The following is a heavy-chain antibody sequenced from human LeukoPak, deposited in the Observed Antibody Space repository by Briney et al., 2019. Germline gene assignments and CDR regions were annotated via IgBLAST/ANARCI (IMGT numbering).Heavy chain of an antibody. Sequence: ASETLSLTCNVSGGSFSGFYWSWIRQPPTEGLEWVGELSHTGNTNYNPSLKSRVTFSVDTSKRQFSLRLKSVTAADTAVYYCAREYYDSSFYGVGEWFDPWGQGTLVTVSS. CDR2: LSHTGNT. CDR3: AREYYDSSFYGVGEWFDP. V-gene: IGHV4-34*01. D-gene: IGHD3-22*01. J-gene: IGHJ5*02. CDR1: GGSFSGFY.